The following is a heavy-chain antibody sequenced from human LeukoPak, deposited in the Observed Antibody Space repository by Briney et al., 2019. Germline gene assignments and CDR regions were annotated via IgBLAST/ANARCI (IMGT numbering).Heavy chain of an antibody. Sequence: PGGSLRLSCVGSGFIFSSYSMNWVRQAPGKGLEWISYISSSSGTIYYADSVKGRFTISRDNAKNSLYLQMNSLRAEDTAVYYCARYEGGAGKEWGQGTLVTVSS. V-gene: IGHV3-48*01. CDR3: ARYEGGAGKE. J-gene: IGHJ4*02. CDR2: ISSSSGTI. D-gene: IGHD1-1*01. CDR1: GFIFSSYS.